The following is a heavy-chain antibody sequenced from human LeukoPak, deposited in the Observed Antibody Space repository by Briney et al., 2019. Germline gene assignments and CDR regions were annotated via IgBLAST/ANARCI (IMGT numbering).Heavy chain of an antibody. J-gene: IGHJ5*02. CDR3: NTTFDSSGFPA. Sequence: GGSLRLSCAAPGFTFSNAWMSWVRQAPGKGLEWVGRIKSKTDGGTTDYAAPVKGRFAISRDDSKNTLYLQMNSLKTEDTAVYYCNTTFDSSGFPAWGQGTLVTVSS. CDR2: IKSKTDGGTT. V-gene: IGHV3-15*01. D-gene: IGHD6-19*01. CDR1: GFTFSNAW.